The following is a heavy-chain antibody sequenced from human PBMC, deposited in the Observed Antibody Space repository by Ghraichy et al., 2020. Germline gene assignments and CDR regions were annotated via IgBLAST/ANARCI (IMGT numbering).Heavy chain of an antibody. V-gene: IGHV3-48*02. CDR2: ITSSSRSI. J-gene: IGHJ6*02. CDR1: GFSFSSYS. Sequence: SCVGSGFSFSSYSMNWVRQSPGKGLEWVSYITSSSRSIFYADSVKGRFTISRDNAQNSLSLQMNSLRDEDTAVYYCARGSTVVRFFYYDGMDVWGQGTTVTVSS. CDR3: ARGSTVVRFFYYDGMDV. D-gene: IGHD4-23*01.